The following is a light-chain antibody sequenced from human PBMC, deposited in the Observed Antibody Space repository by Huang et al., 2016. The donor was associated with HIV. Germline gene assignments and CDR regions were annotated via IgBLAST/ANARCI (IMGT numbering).Light chain of an antibody. CDR1: QSLLHSNGYNY. Sequence: IVMTQSPLSLPVTPGEPASISCRSSQSLLHSNGYNYLDWYLQKPGQSPQRLSYLGSNRASGVPDRFSGSGSGTDFTLKISRVEAEDVGVYYCMQALQTPRTFGQGTKLEIK. CDR3: MQALQTPRT. V-gene: IGKV2-28*01. J-gene: IGKJ2*01. CDR2: LGS.